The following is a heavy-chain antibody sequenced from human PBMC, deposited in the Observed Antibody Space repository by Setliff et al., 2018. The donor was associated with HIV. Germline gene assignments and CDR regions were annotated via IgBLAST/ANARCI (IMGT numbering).Heavy chain of an antibody. V-gene: IGHV5-51*01. CDR1: GYSFTSYW. CDR3: ARGFFAVTPYDAFDI. J-gene: IGHJ3*02. D-gene: IGHD4-17*01. CDR2: IYPGDSDT. Sequence: GESLKISCKGSGYSFTSYWIGWVRQMPGKGLKWMGIIYPGDSDTRYSPSFQGQVTISADKSISTADKSISTAYLQWSSLKASDTAMYYCARGFFAVTPYDAFDIWGQGTMVTVSS.